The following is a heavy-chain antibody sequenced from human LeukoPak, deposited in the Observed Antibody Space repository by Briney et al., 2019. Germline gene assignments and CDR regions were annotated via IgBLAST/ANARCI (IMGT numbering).Heavy chain of an antibody. J-gene: IGHJ6*03. D-gene: IGHD5-18*01. Sequence: GGSLRLSCAASGFTFSSYSMNWVRQAPGKGLEWVSSISSSSSYIYYADSVKGRFTISRDNAKNSLYLQMNSLRAEDTAVYYCARTYSYGPDYYYYYYMDVWGKGTTVTVSS. CDR3: ARTYSYGPDYYYYYYMDV. V-gene: IGHV3-21*01. CDR1: GFTFSSYS. CDR2: ISSSSSYI.